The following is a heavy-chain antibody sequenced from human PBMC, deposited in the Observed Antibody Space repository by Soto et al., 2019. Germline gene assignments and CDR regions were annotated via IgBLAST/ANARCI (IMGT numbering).Heavy chain of an antibody. V-gene: IGHV3-15*01. D-gene: IGHD3-3*01. CDR1: GFTFSNAW. CDR3: TTEGVWILGVDDDFDI. Sequence: GGSLRLSCAASGFTFSNAWMSWVRQAPGKGLEWVGRIKSKTDGGTKDYAAPVKGRFTISRDDSKNTLYLQMNSLKTEDTAVYYCTTEGVWILGVDDDFDIWGQGTMVTVSS. CDR2: IKSKTDGGTK. J-gene: IGHJ3*02.